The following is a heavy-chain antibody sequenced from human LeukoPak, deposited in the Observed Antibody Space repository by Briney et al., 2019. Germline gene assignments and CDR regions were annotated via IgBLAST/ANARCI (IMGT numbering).Heavy chain of an antibody. CDR3: ARDSSSWRPLDY. V-gene: IGHV3-7*01. CDR2: IKQDGSEK. J-gene: IGHJ4*02. Sequence: XXVANIKQDGSEKYYVDSVKGRFTISRDNAKNSLYLQMNSLRAEDTAVYYCARDSSSWRPLDYWGQGTLVXVSS. D-gene: IGHD6-13*01.